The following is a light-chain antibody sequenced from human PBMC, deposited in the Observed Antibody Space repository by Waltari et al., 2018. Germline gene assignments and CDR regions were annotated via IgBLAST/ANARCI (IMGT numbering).Light chain of an antibody. CDR2: EVN. CDR3: SSYTSSSTYV. Sequence: QSALTQPASVSGSPGQSITISCTGTSSDVGRYNYVSWYQQHPGKAPKVMIYEVNKRPSGVSNRFSGSKSGNTASLTISGLQAEDEADYYCSSYTSSSTYVFGPGTTVTVL. V-gene: IGLV2-14*01. J-gene: IGLJ1*01. CDR1: SSDVGRYNY.